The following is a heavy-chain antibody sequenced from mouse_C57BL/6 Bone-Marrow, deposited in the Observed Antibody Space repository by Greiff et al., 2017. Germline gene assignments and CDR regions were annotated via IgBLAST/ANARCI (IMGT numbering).Heavy chain of an antibody. Sequence: QVQLKESGAELARPGASVKMSCKASGYTFTSYSMTWVKQRPGQGLEWIGYINPSSGYTKYNQKFKDKATLTADKSSSTAYMQLSSLTSENSAVYYCARRGWSIRVYSMDYWGQGTSVTVSS. CDR2: INPSSGYT. CDR1: GYTFTSYS. V-gene: IGHV1-4*01. J-gene: IGHJ4*01. D-gene: IGHD2-3*01. CDR3: ARRGWSIRVYSMDY.